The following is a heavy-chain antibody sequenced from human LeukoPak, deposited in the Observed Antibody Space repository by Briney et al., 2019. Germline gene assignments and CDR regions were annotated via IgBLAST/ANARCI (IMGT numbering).Heavy chain of an antibody. V-gene: IGHV3-33*07. CDR1: GFTFSSYG. CDR2: IWYDGSNK. Sequence: PGRSLRLSCAVSGFTFSSYGMYWVRQAPGKGLEWVAVIWYDGSNKEYADSVKGRFTIARDNTKKTLYLQMNSLRAEDTAVYYCARRNSGWYGPDYWGQGTLVTVSS. J-gene: IGHJ4*02. CDR3: ARRNSGWYGPDY. D-gene: IGHD6-19*01.